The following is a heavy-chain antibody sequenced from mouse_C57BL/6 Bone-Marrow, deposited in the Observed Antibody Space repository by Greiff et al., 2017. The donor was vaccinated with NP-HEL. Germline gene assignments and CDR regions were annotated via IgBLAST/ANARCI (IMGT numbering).Heavy chain of an antibody. J-gene: IGHJ4*01. CDR3: ASYPYAMDY. CDR2: IYPRSGNT. V-gene: IGHV1-81*01. Sequence: VKLMESGAELARPGASVKLSCKASGYTFTSYGISWVKQRPGQGLEWIGEIYPRSGNTYYNEKFKGKATLTADKSSSTAYMELRSLTSEDSAVYFCASYPYAMDYWGQGTSVTVSS. CDR1: GYTFTSYG.